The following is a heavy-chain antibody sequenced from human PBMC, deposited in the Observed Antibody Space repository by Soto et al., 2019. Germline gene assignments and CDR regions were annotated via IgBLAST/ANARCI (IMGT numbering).Heavy chain of an antibody. V-gene: IGHV1-46*01. CDR1: GDTFTSYY. D-gene: IGHD3-3*01. Sequence: QVQLVQSGAEVKRPGASVKVSCKAPGDTFTSYYLNWVRQAPGQGLEWMGVINPHGGSTKYAQKFQGKITMTRDTSRSTVYMELSSLRSDDTAIYYCARSSGGNFGIIIEGSNWFDPWGQGPLVTVSS. J-gene: IGHJ5*02. CDR3: ARSSGGNFGIIIEGSNWFDP. CDR2: INPHGGST.